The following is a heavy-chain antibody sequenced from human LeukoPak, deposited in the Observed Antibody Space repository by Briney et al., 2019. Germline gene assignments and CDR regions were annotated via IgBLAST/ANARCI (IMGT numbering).Heavy chain of an antibody. J-gene: IGHJ4*02. CDR3: AKDMDYGDSPYSFDY. CDR2: IRSCSSII. CDR1: GFTFSSYS. Sequence: GGVLRLSCAASGFTFSSYSMNWVRQAPGKGLEWVSYIRSCSSIIYYADSVKGRFTISRDNSKNSLYLQMNSLRTEDTALYYCAKDMDYGDSPYSFDYWGQGTLVTVS. D-gene: IGHD4-17*01. V-gene: IGHV3-48*04.